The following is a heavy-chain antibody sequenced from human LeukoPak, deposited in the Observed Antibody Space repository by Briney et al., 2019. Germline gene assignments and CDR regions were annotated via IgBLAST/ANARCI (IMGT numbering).Heavy chain of an antibody. CDR3: ARLEKGYQDPRFAP. CDR2: LYSGDSDT. J-gene: IGHJ5*02. V-gene: IGHV5-51*01. Sequence: GLGVKFSCKGYGYGFPSYWIGWVGPMPGKGLEWMGILYSGDSDTRYSPSFQGRATISADKSMRTAHLQWSSLKASDTATYYCARLEKGYQDPRFAPWSQGTLVTVSS. CDR1: GYGFPSYW. D-gene: IGHD5-24*01.